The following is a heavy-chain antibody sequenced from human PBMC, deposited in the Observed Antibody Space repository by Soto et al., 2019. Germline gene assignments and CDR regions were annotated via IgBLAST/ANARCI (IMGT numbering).Heavy chain of an antibody. V-gene: IGHV4-59*08. J-gene: IGHJ4*02. CDR2: VSNGGCP. CDR3: ARQDPFNTGWHFDS. CDR1: RGPMTAYY. Sequence: QVHLQESGPGLVKPSETLSLTCSVSRGPMTAYYWSWIRQPPGKGLEWLGYVSNGGCPNYNTSLTSRFTLSLDPAKIQFALRLTPVTAADTAVYYGARQDPFNTGWHFDSWGQGTLVTVSS. D-gene: IGHD6-19*01.